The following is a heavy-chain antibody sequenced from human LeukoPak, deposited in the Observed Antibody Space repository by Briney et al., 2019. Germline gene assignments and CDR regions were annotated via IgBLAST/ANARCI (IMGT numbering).Heavy chain of an antibody. CDR1: GFTFSNAW. V-gene: IGHV3-15*01. Sequence: GGSLRLSCAVSGFTFSNAWMTWVRQIPGKGLEWVGRIKSKTDGGTTDYATPVKGRFTISRDDSKNTLYLQMNGLKTEDTAVYYCTTNPYSSSWLAGAFAIWGQGTMVTVSS. CDR3: TTNPYSSSWLAGAFAI. D-gene: IGHD6-13*01. CDR2: IKSKTDGGTT. J-gene: IGHJ3*02.